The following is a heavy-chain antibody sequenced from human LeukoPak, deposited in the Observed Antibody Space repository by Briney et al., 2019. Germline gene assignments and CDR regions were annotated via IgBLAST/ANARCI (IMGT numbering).Heavy chain of an antibody. CDR3: ARGDPHADL. Sequence: SGGSLRLSCAASGFSFSDYYMSWIRQAPGKGLEWIADITISGHTKNYADSVKGRFSISRDNARTSLYLQMHSLRVEDTGVYYCARGDPHADLWGQGTLVTVSS. V-gene: IGHV3-11*04. CDR2: ITISGHTK. J-gene: IGHJ5*02. CDR1: GFSFSDYY. D-gene: IGHD5-24*01.